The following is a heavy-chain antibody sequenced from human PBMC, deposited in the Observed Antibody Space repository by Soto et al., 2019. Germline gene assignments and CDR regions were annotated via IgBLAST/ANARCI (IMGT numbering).Heavy chain of an antibody. CDR1: GGSISSSSYY. D-gene: IGHD4-17*01. V-gene: IGHV4-39*01. CDR2: IYYSGST. J-gene: IGHJ2*01. CDR3: ARHDDYGGWKGWYFDL. Sequence: QLQLQESGPGLVKPSETLSLTCTVSGGSISSSSYYWGWIRQPPGKGLEWIGSIYYSGSTYYNPSLKSRVTISVDTSKNQFSLKLSSVTAADTAVYYCARHDDYGGWKGWYFDLWGRGTLVTVSS.